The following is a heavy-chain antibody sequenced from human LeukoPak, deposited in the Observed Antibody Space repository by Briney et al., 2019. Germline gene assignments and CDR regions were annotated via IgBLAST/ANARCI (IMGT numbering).Heavy chain of an antibody. CDR3: ARTTAPDVLLWFESNAFDI. CDR2: MNPNSGNT. J-gene: IGHJ3*02. CDR1: GYTFTSYD. Sequence: ASVKVSCKASGYTFTSYDINWVRQATGQGLEWMGWMNPNSGNTGYAQKFQGRVTITRNTSISTAYMELSSLRSEDTAVYYCARTTAPDVLLWFESNAFDIWGQGTMVTVSS. D-gene: IGHD3-10*01. V-gene: IGHV1-8*03.